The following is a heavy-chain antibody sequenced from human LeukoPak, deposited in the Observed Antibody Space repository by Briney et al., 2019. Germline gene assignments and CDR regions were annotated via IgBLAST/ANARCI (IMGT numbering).Heavy chain of an antibody. CDR2: ISAYNGNT. Sequence: EASVKVSCKASGYTFTSYGISWVRQAPGQGLEWMGWISAYNGNTNYAQKLQGRVTMTTDTSTSTAYMELRSLRSDDTAVYYCARWYTCSSGYYCDYWGQGTLVTVSS. CDR3: ARWYTCSSGYYCDY. J-gene: IGHJ4*02. CDR1: GYTFTSYG. D-gene: IGHD3-22*01. V-gene: IGHV1-18*01.